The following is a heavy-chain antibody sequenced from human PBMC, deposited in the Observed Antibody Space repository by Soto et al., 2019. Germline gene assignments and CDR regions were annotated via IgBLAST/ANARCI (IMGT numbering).Heavy chain of an antibody. CDR3: SRRYSSGWLDAFDI. Sequence: GGSLRLSCTASGFTFGDYAMSWFRQAPGKGLEWVGFIRSKAYGGTTEYAASVKGRFTISRDDSKSIAYLQMNSLKTEDTAVYYCSRRYSSGWLDAFDIWGQGTMVTVSS. D-gene: IGHD6-19*01. CDR1: GFTFGDYA. V-gene: IGHV3-49*03. CDR2: IRSKAYGGTT. J-gene: IGHJ3*02.